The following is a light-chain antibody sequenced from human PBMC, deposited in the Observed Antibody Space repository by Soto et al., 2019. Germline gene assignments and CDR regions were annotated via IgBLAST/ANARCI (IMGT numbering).Light chain of an antibody. Sequence: DIQMTQSPSSLSASVGDRVTITCLASQDISNYLNWYQQKPGKAPKLLIYDASNLETGVPSRFSGSGSGTDFTLKISRVEAEDVGVYYCMQALQTLTFGGGTKVDIK. CDR1: QDISNY. CDR2: DAS. V-gene: IGKV1-33*01. J-gene: IGKJ4*01. CDR3: MQALQTLT.